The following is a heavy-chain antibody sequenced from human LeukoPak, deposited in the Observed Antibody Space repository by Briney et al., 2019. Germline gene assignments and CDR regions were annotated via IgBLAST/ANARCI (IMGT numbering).Heavy chain of an antibody. CDR2: ISGSGDST. D-gene: IGHD6-19*01. CDR1: GFTFSNYV. Sequence: GGSLRLSCAASGFTFSNYVMSWVRQAPGKGLEWVSGISGSGDSTYYADSVKGRFTISRDNSKNTLYLQMNSLRVEDTAAYYCAKVRAPSGWFNSDYWGQGTLVTVCS. CDR3: AKVRAPSGWFNSDY. J-gene: IGHJ4*02. V-gene: IGHV3-23*01.